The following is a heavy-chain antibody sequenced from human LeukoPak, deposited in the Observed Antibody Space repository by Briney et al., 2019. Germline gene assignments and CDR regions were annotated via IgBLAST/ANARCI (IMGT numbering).Heavy chain of an antibody. CDR2: IYYSGST. D-gene: IGHD3-10*01. Sequence: PSETLSLTCTVSGGSISSGGYYWTWIRQHPGRGLEWIGYIYYSGSTYYNPSLKSRVTISVDTSENQFSLKLSSVTAADTAVYYCARGMFGSGSYYDYWGQGTLVTVSS. CDR3: ARGMFGSGSYYDY. V-gene: IGHV4-31*03. CDR1: GGSISSGGYY. J-gene: IGHJ4*02.